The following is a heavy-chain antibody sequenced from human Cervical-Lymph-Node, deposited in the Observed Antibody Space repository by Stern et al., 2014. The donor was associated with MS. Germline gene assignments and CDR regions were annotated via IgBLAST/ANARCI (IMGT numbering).Heavy chain of an antibody. J-gene: IGHJ3*02. D-gene: IGHD1-14*01. CDR1: GDTFSNFA. CDR3: AKAVPNHDAFDI. CDR2: IVPIYAPA. V-gene: IGHV1-69*01. Sequence: QLVQSGAEVKRPGSSVKVSCKTSGDTFSNFAINWVRQAPGQGLEWMGGIVPIYAPASYAQKFRGRVTITADESTDTVFMELNSLRSENTAVYYCAKAVPNHDAFDIWGQGTMVTVSS.